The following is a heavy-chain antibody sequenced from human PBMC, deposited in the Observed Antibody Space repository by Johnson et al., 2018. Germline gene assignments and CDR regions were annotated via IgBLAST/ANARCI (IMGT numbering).Heavy chain of an antibody. CDR1: GYTFTSYD. D-gene: IGHD3-3*01. V-gene: IGHV1-8*01. J-gene: IGHJ6*02. CDR2: MNPNSGNT. Sequence: QVQLVQSGAEVKKPGASVKVSCKASGYTFTSYDINWVRQATGQGLEWMGWMNPNSGNTGYAPKFQGRVTMTRNTSISTAYMELRSLRSEDTAVYYCASREWSAYYYHGMDVGGQGTTVTVSS. CDR3: ASREWSAYYYHGMDV.